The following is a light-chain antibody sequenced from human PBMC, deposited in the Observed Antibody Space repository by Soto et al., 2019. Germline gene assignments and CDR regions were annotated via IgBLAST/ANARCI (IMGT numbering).Light chain of an antibody. CDR1: QSVSSSY. Sequence: EIVLTQSPGTLSLSPGERATLSCRASQSVSSSYLAWYQQKPGQAPRLLIYAASSRATGIPDRFSGSGSGTDFTLTISRLEPEDFAVYYCQQYSNSPLWTFGQGTKVEIK. CDR3: QQYSNSPLWT. J-gene: IGKJ1*01. V-gene: IGKV3-20*01. CDR2: AAS.